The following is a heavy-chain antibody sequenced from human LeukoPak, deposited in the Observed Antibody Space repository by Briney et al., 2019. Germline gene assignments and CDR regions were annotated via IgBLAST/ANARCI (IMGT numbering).Heavy chain of an antibody. D-gene: IGHD3-22*01. Sequence: SVKVSCKASGGTFSGYAISWVRQAPGQGLEWMGGIIPIFGTANYAQRFQGRVTITADESTSTAYMELSSLRSEDTAVYYCAREATYDSSGYYPHAFDIWGQGTMVTVSS. CDR2: IIPIFGTA. CDR3: AREATYDSSGYYPHAFDI. V-gene: IGHV1-69*13. J-gene: IGHJ3*02. CDR1: GGTFSGYA.